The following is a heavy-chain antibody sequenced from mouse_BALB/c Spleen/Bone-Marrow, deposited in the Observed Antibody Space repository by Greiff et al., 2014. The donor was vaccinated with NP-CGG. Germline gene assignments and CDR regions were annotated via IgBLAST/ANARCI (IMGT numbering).Heavy chain of an antibody. CDR1: GFTFSSYG. D-gene: IGHD2-4*01. V-gene: IGHV5-6*01. Sequence: EVQLVESGGDLVKPGGSLKLSCAASGFTFSSYGMSWVRQTSDKRLEWVATISSGGSYTYYPASVKGRFTISRDNAKNTLYLQMSSLKSEDAAMYYCARGGLRRNIAYATDYWSQGTSVTVSS. CDR3: ARGGLRRNIAYATDY. CDR2: ISSGGSYT. J-gene: IGHJ4*01.